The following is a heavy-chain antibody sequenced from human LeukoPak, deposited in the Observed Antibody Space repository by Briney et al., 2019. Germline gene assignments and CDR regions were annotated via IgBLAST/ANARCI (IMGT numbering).Heavy chain of an antibody. CDR2: INPNSGGT. J-gene: IGHJ5*02. V-gene: IGHV1-2*02. CDR3: ARADIVVVVAATFERWFDG. CDR1: GYTFTGYY. Sequence: ASVTVSCKASGYTFTGYYMHWVRQAPGQGREWMGWINPNSGGTNYAQKFQGRVTMTRDTSISTAYMELSMLMSDDTAVYYCARADIVVVVAATFERWFDGWGQRTLVTVSS. D-gene: IGHD2-15*01.